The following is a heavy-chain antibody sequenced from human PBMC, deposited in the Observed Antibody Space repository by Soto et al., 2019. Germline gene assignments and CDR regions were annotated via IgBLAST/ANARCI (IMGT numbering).Heavy chain of an antibody. V-gene: IGHV1-3*01. Sequence: GASVKVSCKASGYTFTSYAMHWVRQAPGQRLEWMGWINAGNGNTKYSQKFQGRVTITRDTSASTAYMELSSLRSEDTAVYYCARDRKQWLNWFDPWGQGTLVTVST. D-gene: IGHD6-19*01. CDR1: GYTFTSYA. CDR2: INAGNGNT. J-gene: IGHJ5*02. CDR3: ARDRKQWLNWFDP.